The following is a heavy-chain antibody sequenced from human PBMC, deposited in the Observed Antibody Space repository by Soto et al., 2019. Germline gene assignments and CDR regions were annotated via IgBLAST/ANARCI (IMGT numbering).Heavy chain of an antibody. CDR1: GGFISSYY. D-gene: IGHD1-26*01. J-gene: IGHJ6*03. V-gene: IGHV4-59*01. Sequence: SETLSLTCTVSGGFISSYYWSWFRQPPGKGLEWIGYMYFSGTTNYNPSLKSRVTISVDTSKNKFSLKLSSVTAADTAVYFCARCPVGSEYRHCFYMDVWGKGTTVTVSS. CDR2: MYFSGTT. CDR3: ARCPVGSEYRHCFYMDV.